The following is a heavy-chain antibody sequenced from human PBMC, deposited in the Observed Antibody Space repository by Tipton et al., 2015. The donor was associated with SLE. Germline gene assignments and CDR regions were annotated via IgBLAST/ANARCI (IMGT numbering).Heavy chain of an antibody. Sequence: TLSLTCAVYGGSFSGYYWSWIRQPPGKGLEWIGYIYYSGSTNYNPSLKSRVTISVDTSKNQFSLKLSSVTAADTAVYYCARGDTIFGVAFDAFDIWGQGTMVTVSS. V-gene: IGHV4-59*01. CDR3: ARGDTIFGVAFDAFDI. J-gene: IGHJ3*02. D-gene: IGHD3-3*01. CDR2: IYYSGST. CDR1: GGSFSGYY.